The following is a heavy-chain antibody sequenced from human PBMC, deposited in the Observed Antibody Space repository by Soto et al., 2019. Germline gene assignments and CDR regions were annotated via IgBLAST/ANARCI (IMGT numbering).Heavy chain of an antibody. J-gene: IGHJ4*02. CDR2: IIPIFGTA. V-gene: IGHV1-69*13. Sequence: GASVKVSCKASGGTFSSYAISWVRQAPGQGLEWMGGIIPIFGTANYAQKFQGRVTITADESTSTAYMELSSLRSEDTAVYYCARDDGQQWPPDYWGQGTLVTVSS. CDR1: GGTFSSYA. D-gene: IGHD6-19*01. CDR3: ARDDGQQWPPDY.